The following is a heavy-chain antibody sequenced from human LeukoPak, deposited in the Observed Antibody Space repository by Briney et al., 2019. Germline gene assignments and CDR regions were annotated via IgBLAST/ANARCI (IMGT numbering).Heavy chain of an antibody. CDR3: ARVDGIGYCSSTSCLLFDP. V-gene: IGHV4-30-2*01. CDR1: GGSISSGGYS. CDR2: IYHSGST. D-gene: IGHD2-2*01. Sequence: PSQTLSLTCAVSGGSISSGGYSWSWIRQPPGKGLEWIGYIYHSGSTYYNPSLKSRVTISVDRSKNQFSLKLSSVTAADTAVYYCARVDGIGYCSSTSCLLFDPWGQGTLVTVSS. J-gene: IGHJ5*02.